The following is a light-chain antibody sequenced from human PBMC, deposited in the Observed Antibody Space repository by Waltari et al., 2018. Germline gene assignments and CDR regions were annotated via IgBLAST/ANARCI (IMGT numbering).Light chain of an antibody. V-gene: IGLV2-14*03. CDR2: DVS. Sequence: QSALTQPASVSGSPGQSITISCTGSNSDVGTYNYVSWYQQYPGKAPKLVIHDVSSRPAGTSYRFSGSKSDNTASLTISGLQAEDEADYYCSSYTTSDVVVFGGGTKVTVL. CDR3: SSYTTSDVVV. CDR1: NSDVGTYNY. J-gene: IGLJ2*01.